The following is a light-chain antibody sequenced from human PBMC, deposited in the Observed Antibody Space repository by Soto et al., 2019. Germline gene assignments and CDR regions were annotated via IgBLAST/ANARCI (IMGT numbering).Light chain of an antibody. V-gene: IGKV4-1*01. CDR2: WAS. CDR3: QQYDRTPSLT. Sequence: DIVMTQSPDSLAVSLGERATINCKSSQSVLYSSNNKNYLAWYQQKPGQPPKLLIYWASTRESGVPDRFSGSGSGTDFTLTISSLQAEDVAVYYCQQYDRTPSLTFGGATKVDI. J-gene: IGKJ4*01. CDR1: QSVLYSSNNKNY.